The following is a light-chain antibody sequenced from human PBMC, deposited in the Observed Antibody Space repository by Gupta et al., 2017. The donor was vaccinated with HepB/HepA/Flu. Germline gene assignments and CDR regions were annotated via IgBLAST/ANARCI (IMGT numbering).Light chain of an antibody. CDR2: DVS. J-gene: IGLJ1*01. CDR1: SSDVGCFNY. Sequence: QSALPQPASVSGSPGQSITIACTGTSSDVGCFNYVSWYRQHPGKAPKLMVYDVSNRPSGVSNRFSGSKSGNTAALNISGPQAEDEADYYCSSYTSSSTYVFGTGTKVTVL. CDR3: SSYTSSSTYV. V-gene: IGLV2-14*01.